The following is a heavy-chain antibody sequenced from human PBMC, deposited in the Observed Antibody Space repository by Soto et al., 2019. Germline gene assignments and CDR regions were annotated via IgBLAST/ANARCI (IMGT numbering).Heavy chain of an antibody. CDR3: AVAPSPDYAFHI. CDR2: IIPTLRLA. CDR1: GGSFSSYS. Sequence: QVQLVQSWADLKKHGYSVKVYCQASGGSFSSYSISWMRQAPGQGVEWMGRIIPTLRLANYADKFQGRVTITADISTRTVYMELRILRSDDTVVYYCAVAPSPDYAFHIWGQGTMVTVSS. J-gene: IGHJ3*02. D-gene: IGHD2-21*02. V-gene: IGHV1-69*02.